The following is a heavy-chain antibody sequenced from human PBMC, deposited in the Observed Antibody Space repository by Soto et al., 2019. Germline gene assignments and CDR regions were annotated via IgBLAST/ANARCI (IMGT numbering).Heavy chain of an antibody. CDR3: ARQPAPGAVAGRMYGMDV. V-gene: IGHV5-10-1*01. J-gene: IGHJ6*02. CDR1: GYSFTSYW. D-gene: IGHD6-19*01. CDR2: IDPSDSYT. Sequence: GESLKISCKGSGYSFTSYWISWVRQMPGKGLEWMGRIDPSDSYTNYSPSFQGHVTISADKSISTAYLQWSSLKASDTAMYYCARQPAPGAVAGRMYGMDVWGQGTTVTVSS.